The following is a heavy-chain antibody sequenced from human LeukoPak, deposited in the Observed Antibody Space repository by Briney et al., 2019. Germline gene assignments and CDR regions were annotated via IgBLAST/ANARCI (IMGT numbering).Heavy chain of an antibody. CDR1: GFIFSDYY. CDR3: ARAKFDSSYYYYRGFDI. CDR2: ITDNGRKI. V-gene: IGHV3-11*04. D-gene: IGHD3-22*01. J-gene: IGHJ3*02. Sequence: PGGSLRLSCVGSGFIFSDYYMGWIRQAPGRGLEWISYITDNGRKIYYPDSAKGRFTMSRDNAKNSLYLQMNSLRAEDTAVYYCARAKFDSSYYYYRGFDIWGQGTMVTVSS.